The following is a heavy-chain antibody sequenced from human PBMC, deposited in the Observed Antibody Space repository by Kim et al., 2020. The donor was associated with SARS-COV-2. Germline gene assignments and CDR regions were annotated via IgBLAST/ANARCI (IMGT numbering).Heavy chain of an antibody. D-gene: IGHD2-15*01. CDR2: ISSSGSTI. CDR1: GFTFSSYE. V-gene: IGHV3-48*03. J-gene: IGHJ6*02. Sequence: GGSLRLSCAASGFTFSSYEMNWVRQAPGKGLEWVSYISSSGSTIYYADSVKGRFTISRDNAKNSLYLQMNSLRAEDTAVYYCARVGGTRYCSGGSCYHQDRYYYYYYGMDVWGQGTTVTVSS. CDR3: ARVGGTRYCSGGSCYHQDRYYYYYYGMDV.